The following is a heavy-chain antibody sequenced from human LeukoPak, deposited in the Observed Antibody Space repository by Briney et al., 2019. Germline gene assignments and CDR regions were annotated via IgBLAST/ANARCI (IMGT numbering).Heavy chain of an antibody. J-gene: IGHJ4*02. V-gene: IGHV3-23*01. Sequence: QPGRSLRLSCAASGFTFSGYSMHWVRQAPGKGLEWVSAISGSGGSTYYADSVKGRFTISRDNSKNTLYLQMNSLGADDTAVYYCAKGNWRYFDYWGQGTLVTVSS. CDR2: ISGSGGST. CDR1: GFTFSGYS. CDR3: AKGNWRYFDY. D-gene: IGHD1-1*01.